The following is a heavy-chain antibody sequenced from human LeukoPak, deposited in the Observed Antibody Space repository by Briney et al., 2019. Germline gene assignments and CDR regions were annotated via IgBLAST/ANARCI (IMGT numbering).Heavy chain of an antibody. CDR2: IIPILGIA. CDR3: ARVAALDYMDV. J-gene: IGHJ6*03. Sequence: SVKVSCKASGGTFSSYAISWVRQAPGQGLEWMGRIIPILGIANYAQKFQGRVTITADKSTSTAYMELSSLRSEDTAVYYCARVAALDYMDVWGKGTTVTVSS. D-gene: IGHD5-18*01. CDR1: GGTFSSYA. V-gene: IGHV1-69*04.